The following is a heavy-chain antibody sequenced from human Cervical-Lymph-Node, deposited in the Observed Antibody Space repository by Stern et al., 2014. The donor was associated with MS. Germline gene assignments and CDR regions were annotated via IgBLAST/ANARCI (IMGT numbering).Heavy chain of an antibody. V-gene: IGHV1-69*01. CDR2: IIPIFATT. J-gene: IGHJ4*02. D-gene: IGHD1-26*01. Sequence: QLVQSGAEVKKPGSSVKVSCNVSGGTFSSYTLNWVRQAPGQGLEWMGGIIPIFATTNYPQRFQGKVTITADGSTSTAYMEVSSLRSEDTAVYYCAREGIPGAGGTFDNWGQGTLVIVSS. CDR1: GGTFSSYT. CDR3: AREGIPGAGGTFDN.